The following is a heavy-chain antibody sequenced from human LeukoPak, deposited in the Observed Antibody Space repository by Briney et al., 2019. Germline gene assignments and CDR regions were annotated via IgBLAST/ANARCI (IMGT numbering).Heavy chain of an antibody. V-gene: IGHV4-4*07. CDR2: IYTSGST. Sequence: PSETLSLTCTVSGGSISNYYWSWIRQPAGKGLEWIGRIYTSGSTNYNPSLKSRVTMSVDTSKNQFSLKLSSVTAADTAVYYCARDNDFWSGSNYFDYWGQGTLVTVSS. J-gene: IGHJ4*02. CDR1: GGSISNYY. CDR3: ARDNDFWSGSNYFDY. D-gene: IGHD3-3*01.